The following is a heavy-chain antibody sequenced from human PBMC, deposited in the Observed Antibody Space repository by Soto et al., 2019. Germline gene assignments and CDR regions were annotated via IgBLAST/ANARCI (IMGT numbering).Heavy chain of an antibody. Sequence: QITLKESGPTLVKPTQTLTLTCTFSGFSLSTSGVGVGWLRRPPGKAPECLAVIYCDDDKRYRPSLKTRLTIAKDTSKKRVNLTMTNMDRVDTATYYCAHRQRDNRASGWVSWGQGNLVTFSS. CDR2: IYCDDDK. D-gene: IGHD2-21*02. V-gene: IGHV2-5*02. CDR1: GFSLSTSGVG. J-gene: IGHJ5*02. CDR3: AHRQRDNRASGWVS.